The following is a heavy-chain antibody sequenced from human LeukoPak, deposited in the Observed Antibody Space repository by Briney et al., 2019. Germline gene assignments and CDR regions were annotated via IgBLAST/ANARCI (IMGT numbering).Heavy chain of an antibody. D-gene: IGHD6-6*01. V-gene: IGHV4-34*01. J-gene: IGHJ5*02. CDR2: INHGGST. CDR1: GGSFSAYS. Sequence: PSETLSLTCAVYGGSFSAYSWNWIRQAPGKGPEWIGEINHGGSTDYKPTLKSRVTISVDTSKSQFSLKLSSVTAADTAVYYCAARRGIAPRPLGSWGQGTLVIVSS. CDR3: AARRGIAPRPLGS.